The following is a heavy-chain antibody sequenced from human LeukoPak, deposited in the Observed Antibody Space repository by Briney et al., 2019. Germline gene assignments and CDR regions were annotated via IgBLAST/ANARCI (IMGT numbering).Heavy chain of an antibody. J-gene: IGHJ3*02. D-gene: IGHD3-3*01. CDR1: GYTFTSYY. V-gene: IGHV1-69*13. CDR2: IIPILGTA. CDR3: ARGAITIFGVAHSGAFDI. Sequence: ASVKVSCKASGYTFTSYYMHWVRQAPGQGLEWMGGIIPILGTANYAQKFQGRVTITADESTSTAYMELSSLRSEDTAVYYCARGAITIFGVAHSGAFDIWGQGTMVTVSS.